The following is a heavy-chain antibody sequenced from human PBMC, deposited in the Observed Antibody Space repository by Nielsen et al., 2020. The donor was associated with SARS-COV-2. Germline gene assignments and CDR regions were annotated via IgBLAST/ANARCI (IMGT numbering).Heavy chain of an antibody. J-gene: IGHJ5*02. D-gene: IGHD3-3*01. CDR2: INPSGGST. CDR1: GYTFTSYY. Sequence: ASVKVSCKASGYTFTSYYMHWVRQAPGQGLEWMGIINPSGGSTSYAQKFQGRVTMTRNTSISTAYMELSSLRSEDTAVYYCARGRYDFLDPWGQGTLVTVSS. CDR3: ARGRYDFLDP. V-gene: IGHV1-46*01.